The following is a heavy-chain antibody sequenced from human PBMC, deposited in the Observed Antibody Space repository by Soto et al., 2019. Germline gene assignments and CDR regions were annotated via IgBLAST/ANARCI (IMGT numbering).Heavy chain of an antibody. CDR1: GGSIRSYY. D-gene: IGHD3-10*01. CDR2: VYYSGSA. J-gene: IGHJ4*02. CDR3: ARGSMVRGPTPFDY. Sequence: SEILSLTCNVSGGSIRSYYWNWIRQPPGKTLEWIGDVYYSGSANYNPSLKSRVTISVDMSRNQFSLKLNSVTAADTAVYYCARGSMVRGPTPFDYWGQGTLVTVSS. V-gene: IGHV4-59*01.